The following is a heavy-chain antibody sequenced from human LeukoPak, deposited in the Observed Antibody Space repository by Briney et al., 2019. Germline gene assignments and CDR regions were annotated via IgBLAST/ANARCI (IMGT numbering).Heavy chain of an antibody. D-gene: IGHD6-19*01. V-gene: IGHV7-4-1*02. CDR2: INTNTGNP. J-gene: IGHJ6*02. Sequence: ASVKVSCKASGYTFTSYAMNWVRQVPGQGLEWMGWINTNTGNPTYAQGFTGRFVFSLDTSVSTAYLQISSLKAEDTAVYYCARDLNSSGWYCYYYGMDVWGQGTTVTVSS. CDR3: ARDLNSSGWYCYYYGMDV. CDR1: GYTFTSYA.